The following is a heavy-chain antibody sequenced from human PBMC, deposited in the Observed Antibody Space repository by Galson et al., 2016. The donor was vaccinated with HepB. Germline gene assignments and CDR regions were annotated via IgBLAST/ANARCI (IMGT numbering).Heavy chain of an antibody. CDR1: GLTFSSYA. J-gene: IGHJ4*02. CDR2: INSNGSNT. CDR3: VRTALGYDYIWGSYRYIYFDY. D-gene: IGHD3-16*02. Sequence: SLRLSCAASGLTFSSYAMHWVRQAPGKGLEYVSAINSNGSNTYYADSVKGRFTISRDNSKNTLYLQMSSLRAEDTAAYYCVRTALGYDYIWGSYRYIYFDYWGQGTLVTVSS. V-gene: IGHV3-64D*08.